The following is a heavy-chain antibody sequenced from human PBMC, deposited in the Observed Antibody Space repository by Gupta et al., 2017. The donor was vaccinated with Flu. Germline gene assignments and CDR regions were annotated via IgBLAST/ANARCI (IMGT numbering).Heavy chain of an antibody. CDR2: ITGSSRTT. CDR1: FA. Sequence: FAMSWVRQAAGEGLEWVSGITGSSRTTSDADAVKGRFTISRDKSDGTLYLQMNRPRAADSAIYYCAKDTALMTVDFFDYWGQGALVTVST. V-gene: IGHV3-23*01. D-gene: IGHD3-22*01. CDR3: AKDTALMTVDFFDY. J-gene: IGHJ4*02.